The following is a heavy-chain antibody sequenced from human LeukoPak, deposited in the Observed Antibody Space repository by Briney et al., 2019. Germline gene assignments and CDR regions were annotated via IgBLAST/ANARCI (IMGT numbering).Heavy chain of an antibody. CDR3: ARGPSGGNRLWMDY. J-gene: IGHJ4*02. V-gene: IGHV3-48*04. CDR2: ISSSGSTI. Sequence: PGGSLRLSCAASGFTFSSYGMHWVRQAPGKGLEWVSYISSSGSTIYHADSVKGRFIISRDNAKNSLYLQMNSLRAEDTAVYYCARGPSGGNRLWMDYWGQGTLVTVSS. CDR1: GFTFSSYG. D-gene: IGHD2/OR15-2a*01.